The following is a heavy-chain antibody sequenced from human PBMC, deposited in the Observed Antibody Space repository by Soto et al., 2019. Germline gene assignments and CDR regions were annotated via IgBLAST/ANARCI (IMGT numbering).Heavy chain of an antibody. J-gene: IGHJ4*02. Sequence: GGSLRLSCAASGFNVGAFAVNWVRQAPGKGLEWVSGISVSDAFIYYADSVRGRFSISRDASENILYLQMSSLRVDDTALYYCTRETVAGITGLDYWGPGTLVTVSS. CDR1: GFNVGAFA. CDR3: TRETVAGITGLDY. CDR2: ISVSDAFI. D-gene: IGHD1-20*01. V-gene: IGHV3-23*01.